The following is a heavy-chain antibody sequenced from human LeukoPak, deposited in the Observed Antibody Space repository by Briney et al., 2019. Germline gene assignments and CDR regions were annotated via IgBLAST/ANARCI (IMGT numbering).Heavy chain of an antibody. CDR2: ISTSGST. Sequence: SETLSLTCTVSGGSISSYYWSWIRQPAGKGLESIGHISTSGSTNYNPSLKSRVTMSVDTSKNQFSLKLSSVTAADTAVYYCARAHGGYSYGSFGYWGQGTLVTVSS. CDR3: ARAHGGYSYGSFGY. D-gene: IGHD5-18*01. J-gene: IGHJ4*02. V-gene: IGHV4-4*07. CDR1: GGSISSYY.